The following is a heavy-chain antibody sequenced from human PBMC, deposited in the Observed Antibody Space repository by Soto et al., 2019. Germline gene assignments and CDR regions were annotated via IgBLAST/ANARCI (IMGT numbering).Heavy chain of an antibody. CDR2: ISSGGDTT. J-gene: IGHJ4*02. D-gene: IGHD6-13*01. V-gene: IGHV3-23*01. CDR1: EFTFSSYA. Sequence: EVQLLESGGGLVQPGGSLRLSCAASEFTFSSYAMSWVRQAPGKGLEWVAGISSGGDTTYYADSVKGRFTISRDNSKNTQYLLMNHLRAEDTAVYYCAHDSRVFSSPPHFDYWGQGTLVTVSS. CDR3: AHDSRVFSSPPHFDY.